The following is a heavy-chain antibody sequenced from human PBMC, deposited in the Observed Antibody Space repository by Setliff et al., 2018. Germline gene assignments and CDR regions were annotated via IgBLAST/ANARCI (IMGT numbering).Heavy chain of an antibody. CDR1: GGTFSSYA. CDR3: ARDYPADSSGWYPYYYGMDV. D-gene: IGHD6-19*01. J-gene: IGHJ6*02. Sequence: KVSCKASGGTFSSYAISWVRQAPGQGLEWMGGIIPIFGTANYAQKFQGRVTITTDESTSTAYMELSSLRSEDTAVYYCARDYPADSSGWYPYYYGMDVWGQGTTVTVSS. V-gene: IGHV1-69*05. CDR2: IIPIFGTA.